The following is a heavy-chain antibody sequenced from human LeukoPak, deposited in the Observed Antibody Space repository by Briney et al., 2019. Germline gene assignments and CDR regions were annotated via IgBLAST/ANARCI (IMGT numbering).Heavy chain of an antibody. V-gene: IGHV3-30-3*01. CDR2: ISYDGSNK. CDR3: ATLSTYGDQIDY. J-gene: IGHJ4*02. D-gene: IGHD4-17*01. Sequence: GGSLKLSCAASGFTFSASAMHWVRQAPGKGLEWVAVISYDGSNKYYADSVKGRFTISRDNSKNTLYLQMNSLRAEDTAVYYCATLSTYGDQIDYWGQGTLVTVSS. CDR1: GFTFSASA.